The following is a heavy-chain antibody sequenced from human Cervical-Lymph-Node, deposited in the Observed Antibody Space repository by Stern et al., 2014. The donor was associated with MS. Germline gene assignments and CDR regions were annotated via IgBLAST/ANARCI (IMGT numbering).Heavy chain of an antibody. V-gene: IGHV4-61*02. D-gene: IGHD5-18*01. CDR2: IYPTGST. CDR3: ARDKEDTNMAFRYFDN. Sequence: VQLVESGPGLVKPSQTLSLTCTVSGGSVGSGSYDWSWIRQPAGKGLEWIGRIYPTGSTSYNPSLKSPVSISIDTPKNQVALKLPSGTAADTAVYYCARDKEDTNMAFRYFDNWGQGTLVTVSS. CDR1: GGSVGSGSYD. J-gene: IGHJ4*02.